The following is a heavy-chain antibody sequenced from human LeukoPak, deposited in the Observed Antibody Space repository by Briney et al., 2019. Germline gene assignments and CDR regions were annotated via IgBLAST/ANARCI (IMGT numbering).Heavy chain of an antibody. CDR2: ISAYNGNT. D-gene: IGHD6-13*01. CDR1: GYTFTSYG. J-gene: IGHJ5*02. CDR3: ARDQAYSSSLGWFDP. Sequence: ASVKVSCKASGYTFTSYGISWVRQAPGQGLEWMGWISAYNGNTNYAQKLQGRVTMTTDTSTSTAYMELRSLRSDDTAVYYCARDQAYSSSLGWFDPWGQGTLVTVSS. V-gene: IGHV1-18*01.